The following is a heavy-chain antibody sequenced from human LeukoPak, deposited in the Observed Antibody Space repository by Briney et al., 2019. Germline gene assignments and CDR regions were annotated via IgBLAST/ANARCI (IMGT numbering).Heavy chain of an antibody. CDR1: GFNFSSYW. Sequence: GGSLRLSCAVSGFNFSSYWMHWVRQAPGKGLVWVSRINSDGSSTSYADSMKGRFTISRDNAKNTLYLQMNSLRVEDTAVYYCARGGAAMAYYWGQGTLVTVSS. D-gene: IGHD5-18*01. J-gene: IGHJ4*02. CDR2: INSDGSST. CDR3: ARGGAAMAYY. V-gene: IGHV3-74*01.